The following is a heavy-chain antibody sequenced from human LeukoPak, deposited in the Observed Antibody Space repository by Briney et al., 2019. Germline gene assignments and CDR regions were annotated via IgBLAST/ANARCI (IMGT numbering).Heavy chain of an antibody. CDR1: GFTFSIYW. J-gene: IGHJ4*02. D-gene: IGHD6-13*01. CDR2: ISSDGSTT. Sequence: GGSLSLSCAASGFTFSIYWMHWVRQAPGKGLVWVSRISSDGSTTTYADSVKGRFTISRDNAKNTLYLQMNSLRAEDTAVYYCARAQSTEQQLPFDYWSQGTLVTVSS. V-gene: IGHV3-74*01. CDR3: ARAQSTEQQLPFDY.